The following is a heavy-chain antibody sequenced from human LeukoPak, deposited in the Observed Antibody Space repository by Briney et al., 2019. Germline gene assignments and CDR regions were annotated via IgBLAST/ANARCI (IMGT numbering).Heavy chain of an antibody. Sequence: PGGSLRLSCAASGFTFGSYTMNWVRQAPGKGLEWVSAISGSGGSTYYADSVKGRFTISRDNSKNTLYLQMNSLRAEDTAVYYCASKDRKLAMATFFDPWGQGTLVTVSS. CDR3: ASKDRKLAMATFFDP. CDR2: ISGSGGST. J-gene: IGHJ5*02. D-gene: IGHD5-24*01. V-gene: IGHV3-23*01. CDR1: GFTFGSYT.